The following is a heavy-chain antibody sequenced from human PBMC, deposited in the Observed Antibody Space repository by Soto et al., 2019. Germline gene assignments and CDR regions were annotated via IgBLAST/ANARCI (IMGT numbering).Heavy chain of an antibody. CDR3: ARSAGVVVGY. CDR2: ISYSGRT. D-gene: IGHD1-26*01. V-gene: IGHV4-61*01. Sequence: QVQLQESGPGLGKPSETLSLTCSVSGGSVSSGSYYWSWIRQPPGKGLEWIGYISYSGRTNYNPSLKSRVTIAVHTSKNQFSLKLSSVTAADTAMYYCARSAGVVVGYWGQGTLVTVTS. CDR1: GGSVSSGSYY. J-gene: IGHJ4*02.